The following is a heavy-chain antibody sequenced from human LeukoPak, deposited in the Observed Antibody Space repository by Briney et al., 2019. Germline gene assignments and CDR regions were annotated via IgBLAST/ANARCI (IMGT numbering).Heavy chain of an antibody. J-gene: IGHJ4*02. Sequence: ASVKVSCKASGNTFSNYGISWVRQAPGQGLEWMGWISGFNGYTRYAQNLQGRVTMTTDTSTSTAYMELRGLISDDTAVYYCGRDQGYTSEWLDYWGQGTLVTVSS. CDR1: GNTFSNYG. V-gene: IGHV1-18*01. D-gene: IGHD6-19*01. CDR3: GRDQGYTSEWLDY. CDR2: ISGFNGYT.